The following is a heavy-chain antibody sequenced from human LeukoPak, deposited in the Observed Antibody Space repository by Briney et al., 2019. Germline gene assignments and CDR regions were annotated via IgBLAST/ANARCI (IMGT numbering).Heavy chain of an antibody. CDR3: AREDVYYYDSSAIDY. Sequence: GGSLRLSCAAFGFTFDDYAMHWVRQAPGKGLEWVSGISWNSGSIGYADSVKGRFTISRDNAKNSLYLQMNSLRAEDTAVYYCAREDVYYYDSSAIDYWGQGTLVTVSS. CDR2: ISWNSGSI. J-gene: IGHJ4*02. V-gene: IGHV3-9*01. CDR1: GFTFDDYA. D-gene: IGHD3-22*01.